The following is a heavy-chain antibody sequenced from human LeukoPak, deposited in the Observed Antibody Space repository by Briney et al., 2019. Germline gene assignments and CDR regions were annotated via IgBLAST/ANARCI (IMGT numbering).Heavy chain of an antibody. CDR1: GGSISSYY. CDR2: IYYSGST. CDR3: AREHYYYYGMDV. J-gene: IGHJ6*02. V-gene: IGHV4-59*01. Sequence: SETLSLTCTVSGGSISSYYWSWIRQPPGKGLEWIGYIYYSGSTNYNPSLKSRVTISVDTSKNQFSLKLSSVTAADTAVYYCAREHYYYYGMDVWGQGTTVTVS.